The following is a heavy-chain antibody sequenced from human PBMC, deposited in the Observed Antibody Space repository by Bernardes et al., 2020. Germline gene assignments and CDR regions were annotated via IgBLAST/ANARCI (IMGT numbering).Heavy chain of an antibody. Sequence: SETLSLTCAVSGGSISSGGYSWSWIRQPPGKGLEWIGYIYHSGSTYYNPSLKSRVTISVDRSKNQFSLKLSSVTAADTAVYYCARVRCSGGSCYSPYYFDYWGQGTLVTVSS. D-gene: IGHD2-15*01. CDR3: ARVRCSGGSCYSPYYFDY. CDR1: GGSISSGGYS. V-gene: IGHV4-30-2*01. J-gene: IGHJ4*02. CDR2: IYHSGST.